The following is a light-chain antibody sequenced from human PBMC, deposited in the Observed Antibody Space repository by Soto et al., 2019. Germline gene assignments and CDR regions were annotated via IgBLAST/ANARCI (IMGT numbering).Light chain of an antibody. CDR3: SSYAGRNYAV. CDR2: EVD. J-gene: IGLJ7*01. V-gene: IGLV2-8*01. Sequence: QSVLTRPPSASGSPGQSVSISCTGTGNDVGGYDYVSWYQQRPDKPPKLIIYEVDKRPSGVPDRFSGSKSGNSAYLTVSGLQTEDEADYYCSSYAGRNYAVFGRGTQLTVL. CDR1: GNDVGGYDY.